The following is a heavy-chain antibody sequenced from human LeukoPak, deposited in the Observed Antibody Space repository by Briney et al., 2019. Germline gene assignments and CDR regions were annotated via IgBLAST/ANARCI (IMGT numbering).Heavy chain of an antibody. CDR2: ISSSSDNT. CDR1: GFTFGSYS. J-gene: IGHJ4*02. V-gene: IGHV3-48*02. Sequence: GGSLRLSCAASGFTFGSYSMNWVRQAPGKGLEWVSHISSSSDNTYYADSVKGRFTISRDNAKNSLFLQMNSLRDEDTAVYYCARDAGWFGELSHWGQGTLVIVSS. CDR3: ARDAGWFGELSH. D-gene: IGHD3-10*01.